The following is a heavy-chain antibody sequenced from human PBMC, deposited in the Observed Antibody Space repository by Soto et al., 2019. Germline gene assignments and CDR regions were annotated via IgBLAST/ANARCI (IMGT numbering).Heavy chain of an antibody. J-gene: IGHJ4*02. D-gene: IGHD3-16*02. V-gene: IGHV3-73*01. CDR2: IRSKANSYAT. Sequence: GGSLRLSCAASGFTFSGSAMHWVRQASGKGLEWVGRIRSKANSYATAYAASVKGRFTISRDDSKNTAYLQMNSLKTEDTAVYYCTRQGMITFGGVISHLAGDYWGQGTLVTVSS. CDR3: TRQGMITFGGVISHLAGDY. CDR1: GFTFSGSA.